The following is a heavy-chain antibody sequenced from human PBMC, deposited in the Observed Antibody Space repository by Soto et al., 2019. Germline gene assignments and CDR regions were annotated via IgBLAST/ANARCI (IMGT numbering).Heavy chain of an antibody. CDR2: ISSRSSYI. CDR3: VRDTLMDV. J-gene: IGHJ6*02. Sequence: EVQLVESGGGLVKPGGSLRLSCAASGFTFSNYNMNWVRQAPGKGLEWVSSISSRSSYIYYADSMRGRFTISRDNARKSLYLQMNCLRAEDTALYYCVRDTLMDVWGHGTTVTVSS. V-gene: IGHV3-21*01. CDR1: GFTFSNYN.